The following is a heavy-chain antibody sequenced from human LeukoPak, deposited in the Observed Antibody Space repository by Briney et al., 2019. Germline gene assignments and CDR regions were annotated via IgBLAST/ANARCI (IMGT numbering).Heavy chain of an antibody. D-gene: IGHD3-10*01. CDR1: GGTISSYY. CDR3: ARAVGSGSFQTYYYYMDV. Sequence: SETLSLTCTVSGGTISSYYWSWIRQPAGKGLEWIGRIYTSGSTNYNPSLKSRVTMSVDTSKNQFSLKLSSVTAADTAVYYCARAVGSGSFQTYYYYMDVWGKGTTVTVSS. V-gene: IGHV4-4*07. J-gene: IGHJ6*03. CDR2: IYTSGST.